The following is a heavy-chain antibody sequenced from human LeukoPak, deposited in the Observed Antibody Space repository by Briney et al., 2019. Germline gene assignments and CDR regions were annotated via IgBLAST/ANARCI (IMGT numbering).Heavy chain of an antibody. CDR2: ISGSGAIT. J-gene: IGHJ4*02. V-gene: IGHV3-23*01. D-gene: IGHD3-22*01. CDR3: AKDYLGSSGFSYYFDY. CDR1: GFSFSSYA. Sequence: TGGSLRLSCAASGFSFSSYAMSWVRQTPGKGLEWVSSISGSGAITYYADSVKGRFTISRDNSRNTLYLQMNSLRAEDTAVYYCAKDYLGSSGFSYYFDYWGQGTLVTVSS.